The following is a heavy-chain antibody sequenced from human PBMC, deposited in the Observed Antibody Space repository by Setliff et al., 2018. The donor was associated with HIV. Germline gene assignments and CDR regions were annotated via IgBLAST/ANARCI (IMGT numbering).Heavy chain of an antibody. V-gene: IGHV3-23*01. J-gene: IGHJ4*02. CDR3: AKDRTVVVITIFDY. CDR1: GFHFSTSA. CDR2: ISGSGGST. D-gene: IGHD3-22*01. Sequence: GGSLRLSCAASGFHFSTSAMSWVRQAPGKGLEWVSAISGSGGSTYYADSVKGRFTISRDNSKNTLYLQMNSLRAEDTAVYYCAKDRTVVVITIFDYWGQGTLVTVSS.